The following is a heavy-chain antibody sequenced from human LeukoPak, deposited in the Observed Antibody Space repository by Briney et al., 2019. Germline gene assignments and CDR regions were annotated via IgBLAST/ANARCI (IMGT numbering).Heavy chain of an antibody. V-gene: IGHV5-51*01. D-gene: IGHD2-2*01. J-gene: IGHJ4*02. CDR3: ARRQGCSSTSCPPDS. CDR2: IYTRDSLT. CDR1: YTFIPYT. Sequence: PGETLRSSRVRSLYTFIPYTICWVRPRPRKGLEWVGVIYTRDSLTWYTASFQGQVTMSADTSINTAYLQWSSLKASDTAMYYCARRQGCSSTSCPPDSWGQGTLVTVSS.